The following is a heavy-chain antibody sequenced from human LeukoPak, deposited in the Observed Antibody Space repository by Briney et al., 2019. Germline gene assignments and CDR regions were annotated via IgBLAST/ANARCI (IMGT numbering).Heavy chain of an antibody. CDR1: GFTFSSYA. D-gene: IGHD3-9*01. J-gene: IGHJ4*02. Sequence: GGSLRLSCAASGFTFSSYAMSWVRQAPGKGLEWVSAISGSGGSAYYADSVKGRFTISRDNSKNTLYLQMNSLRAEDTAVYYCAKGPYYDILTGYSYWGQGTLVTVSS. CDR2: ISGSGGSA. V-gene: IGHV3-23*01. CDR3: AKGPYYDILTGYSY.